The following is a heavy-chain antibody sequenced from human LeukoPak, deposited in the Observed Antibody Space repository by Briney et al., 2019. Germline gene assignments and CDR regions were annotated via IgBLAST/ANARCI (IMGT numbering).Heavy chain of an antibody. Sequence: GGSLRLSCAASGFTFSNAWMSWVRQAPGKGLEWVGRIKSKTYVGTTDYAAPVKGRFTISRDDSKNTLYLQMNSLKTEDTAVYYCTTEVAGRLYYFDYWGQGTLVTVSS. J-gene: IGHJ4*02. D-gene: IGHD6-19*01. CDR2: IKSKTYVGTT. V-gene: IGHV3-15*01. CDR1: GFTFSNAW. CDR3: TTEVAGRLYYFDY.